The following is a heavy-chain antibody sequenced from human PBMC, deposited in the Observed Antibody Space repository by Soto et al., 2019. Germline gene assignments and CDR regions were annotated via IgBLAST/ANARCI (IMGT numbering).Heavy chain of an antibody. CDR1: GGSMSSGGHY. Sequence: PSETLSLTCTVSGGSMSSGGHYWNWIRQHQGKGLEWIGYIDYSGSTYYNPSLKSRVTISIDASKNQFSLQRRSVTAADAAGDYCARYPMTLVGLTILPAPFDTWGQGTTVT. CDR2: IDYSGST. V-gene: IGHV4-31*03. D-gene: IGHD3-9*01. CDR3: ARYPMTLVGLTILPAPFDT. J-gene: IGHJ3*02.